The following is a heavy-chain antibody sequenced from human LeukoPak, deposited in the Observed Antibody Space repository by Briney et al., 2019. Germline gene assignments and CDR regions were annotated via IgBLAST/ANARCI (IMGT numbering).Heavy chain of an antibody. V-gene: IGHV3-11*01. CDR2: ISSSGSTI. J-gene: IGHJ4*02. D-gene: IGHD3-9*01. CDR3: AKSARLDDWLPIDYFDY. Sequence: GGSLRLSCAASGFTFSDYYMSWIRQAPGKGLEWVSYISSSGSTIYYADSVKGRFTISRDNAKNSLYQQMNSLRAEDTALYYCAKSARLDDWLPIDYFDYWGQGTLVTVSS. CDR1: GFTFSDYY.